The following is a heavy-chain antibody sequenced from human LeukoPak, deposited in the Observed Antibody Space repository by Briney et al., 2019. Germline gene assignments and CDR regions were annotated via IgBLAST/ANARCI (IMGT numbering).Heavy chain of an antibody. CDR2: IKKVGSEK. Sequence: PGGSLRLSCVVSGFTFSSFWMSWVRPAPGKGLGWVASIKKVGSEKYHVDSVKGRFTMSRDNAKNSLYLQMNSLRAEDTAVYYCARVQWELRGVGSYFEYWGQGALVTVSS. D-gene: IGHD1-26*01. CDR3: ARVQWELRGVGSYFEY. V-gene: IGHV3-7*01. J-gene: IGHJ4*02. CDR1: GFTFSSFW.